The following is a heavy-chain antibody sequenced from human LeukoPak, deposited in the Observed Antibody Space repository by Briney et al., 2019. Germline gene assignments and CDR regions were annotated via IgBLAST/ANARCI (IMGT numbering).Heavy chain of an antibody. J-gene: IGHJ4*02. CDR2: INHSGST. D-gene: IGHD5-24*01. V-gene: IGHV4-34*01. CDR3: ARHTMARLPRH. CDR1: GGSFSGYY. Sequence: SETLSLTCAVYGGSFSGYYWSWIRQPPGKGLEWIGEINHSGSTNYNPSLKSRVTIPVDTSKNQFSLRLSFVTAADTAVYYCARHTMARLPRHWGQGTLVTVSS.